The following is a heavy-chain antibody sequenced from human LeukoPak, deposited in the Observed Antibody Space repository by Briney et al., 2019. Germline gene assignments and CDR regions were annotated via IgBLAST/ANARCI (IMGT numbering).Heavy chain of an antibody. D-gene: IGHD3-22*01. Sequence: SETLSLTCTVSGGSISSSSYYWGWIRQPPGKGLEWIGSIYYSGSTYYNPSLKSRVTISVDTSKNQFSLKLSSVTAADTAVYYCASLSDYYGSSGYVDYWGQGTLVTVSS. V-gene: IGHV4-39*07. CDR2: IYYSGST. CDR3: ASLSDYYGSSGYVDY. CDR1: GGSISSSSYY. J-gene: IGHJ4*02.